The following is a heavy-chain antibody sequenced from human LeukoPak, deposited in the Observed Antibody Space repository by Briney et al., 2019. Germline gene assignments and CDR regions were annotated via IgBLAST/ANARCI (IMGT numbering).Heavy chain of an antibody. CDR3: ARVFDSGSQAYFYYMDV. J-gene: IGHJ6*03. Sequence: PSETLSLTCNVSGGSIRGYYWSWIRQPPGKGLEGIGYIYSSGSTNYNPSLKSRVTMSVDTSKNQFSLKVSSVTAADTAVYYCARVFDSGSQAYFYYMDVWGKGTTVTIFS. CDR2: IYSSGST. D-gene: IGHD3-10*01. V-gene: IGHV4-59*01. CDR1: GGSIRGYY.